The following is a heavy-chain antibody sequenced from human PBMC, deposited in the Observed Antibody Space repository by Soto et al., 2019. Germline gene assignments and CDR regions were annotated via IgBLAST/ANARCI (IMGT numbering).Heavy chain of an antibody. D-gene: IGHD6-13*01. CDR1: PFPLKNSGMC. CDR2: IDWDDDK. J-gene: IGHJ6*02. V-gene: IGHV2-70*01. Sequence: AFVPTSEERREGHALRSRWSPFPLKNSGMCVSWIRQPPGKALEWLALIDWDDDKYYSTSLRTRLTISKDTSKNQVVLTMTNMDPVDTATYYCARMTQYSSIEAVCCRGTTVTVS. CDR3: ARMTQYSSIEAV.